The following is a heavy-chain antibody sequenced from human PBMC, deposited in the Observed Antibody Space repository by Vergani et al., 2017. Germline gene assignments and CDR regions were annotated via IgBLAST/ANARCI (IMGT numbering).Heavy chain of an antibody. CDR2: ISGQNFRT. CDR3: AKVDVVVPAAQRYFDY. CDR1: GFIFSTYA. Sequence: EVQLLESGGDLVQPGGSLRLSCTASGFIFSTYAMSWVRQAPGKGLEWVSGISGQNFRTHYADSVKGRFTISRDNSKNTLYLQMNSLRAEDTAVYFCAKVDVVVPAAQRYFDYWGQGTLVTVSS. J-gene: IGHJ4*02. D-gene: IGHD2-2*01. V-gene: IGHV3-23*01.